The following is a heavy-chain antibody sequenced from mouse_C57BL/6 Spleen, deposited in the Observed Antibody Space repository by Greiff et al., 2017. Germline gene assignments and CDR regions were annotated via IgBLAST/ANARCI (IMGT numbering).Heavy chain of an antibody. D-gene: IGHD1-1*01. CDR2: ISYDGSN. J-gene: IGHJ3*01. CDR3: ASGEGTTVVAPFAY. Sequence: EVQLVESGPGLVKPSQSLSLTCSVTGYSITSGYYWNWIRQFPGNKLEWMGYISYDGSNNYNPSLKNRIAITRDTSKNQFFLKLKSVTTEDTATYYSASGEGTTVVAPFAYWGQGTLVTVSA. CDR1: GYSITSGYY. V-gene: IGHV3-6*01.